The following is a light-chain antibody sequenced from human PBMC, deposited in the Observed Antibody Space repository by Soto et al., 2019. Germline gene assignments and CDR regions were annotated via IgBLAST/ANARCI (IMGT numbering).Light chain of an antibody. CDR3: QQRSNWPRYT. Sequence: ETVLTQSPGTLSLSPGERATLSCRASQSVSSSYLAWYQQKPGQAPRLLIYDASNRATGIPARFSGSGSGTDFTLTISSLEPEDFAVYYCQQRSNWPRYTFGQGTKLEIK. V-gene: IGKV3-11*01. J-gene: IGKJ2*01. CDR1: QSVSSSY. CDR2: DAS.